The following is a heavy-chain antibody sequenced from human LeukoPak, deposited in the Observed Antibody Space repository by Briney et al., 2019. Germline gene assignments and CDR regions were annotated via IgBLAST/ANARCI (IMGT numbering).Heavy chain of an antibody. D-gene: IGHD5-24*01. V-gene: IGHV4-34*01. CDR2: INHSGST. CDR1: GGSFSGYY. Sequence: SSETLSLTCAVYGGSFSGYYWSWIRQPPGKGLEWIGEINHSGSTNYNPSLKSRVTISVDTSKNQFSLKLSSVTAADTAVYYCASLRVATRVEKAFDIWGQGTMVTVSS. J-gene: IGHJ3*02. CDR3: ASLRVATRVEKAFDI.